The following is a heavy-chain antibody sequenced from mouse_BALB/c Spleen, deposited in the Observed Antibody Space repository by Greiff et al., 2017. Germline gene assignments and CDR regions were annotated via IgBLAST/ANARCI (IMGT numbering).Heavy chain of an antibody. J-gene: IGHJ2*01. CDR1: GFTFSSYT. V-gene: IGHV5-12-2*01. CDR3: ARQGGTDYFDY. Sequence: EVQGVESGGGLVKPGGSLKLSCAASGFTFSSYTMSWVRQTPEKRLEWVAYISNGGGSTYYPDTVKGRFTISRDNAKNTLYLQMSSLKSEDTAMYYCARQGGTDYFDYWGEGTTRTVSS. CDR2: ISNGGGST. D-gene: IGHD4-1*01.